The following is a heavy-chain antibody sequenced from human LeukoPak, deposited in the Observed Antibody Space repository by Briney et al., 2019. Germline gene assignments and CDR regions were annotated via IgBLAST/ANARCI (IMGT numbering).Heavy chain of an antibody. D-gene: IGHD6-19*01. CDR3: ARAWGRGWYFDY. V-gene: IGHV3-7*01. J-gene: IGHJ4*02. Sequence: PGGSLRLSCAASGFIFSSYWMSWVRQAPGKGLEWVANIKQDGSEKYYVDSVKGRFTISRDNAKNSLYQQMNSLRAEDTAVYYCARAWGRGWYFDYWGQGTLVTVSS. CDR1: GFIFSSYW. CDR2: IKQDGSEK.